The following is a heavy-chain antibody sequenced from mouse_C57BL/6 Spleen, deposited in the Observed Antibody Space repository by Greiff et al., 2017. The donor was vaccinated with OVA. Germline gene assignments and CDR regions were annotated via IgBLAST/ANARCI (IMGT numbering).Heavy chain of an antibody. CDR2: INPNNGGT. CDR3: ALFYRNLFAY. J-gene: IGHJ3*01. D-gene: IGHD2-5*01. Sequence: VQLQQSGPELVKPGASVKISCKASGYTFTDYYMNWVKQSHGKSLEWIGDINPNNGGTSYNQKFKGKATLTVDKSSSTAYMELRSLTSEDSAVYYCALFYRNLFAYWGQGTLVTVSA. CDR1: GYTFTDYY. V-gene: IGHV1-26*01.